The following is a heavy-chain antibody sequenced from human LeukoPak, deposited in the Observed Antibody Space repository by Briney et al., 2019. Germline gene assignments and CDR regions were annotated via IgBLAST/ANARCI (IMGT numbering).Heavy chain of an antibody. J-gene: IGHJ6*03. CDR1: GFTFSSYW. D-gene: IGHD3-3*01. CDR2: INSDGSST. Sequence: GGSLRLSCAASGFTFSSYWMHWVRRAPGKGLVWVSRINSDGSSTSYADSVKGRFTISRDNAKNTLYLQMNSLRAEDTAVYYCARALEAGYYYYYMDVWGKGTTVTVSS. V-gene: IGHV3-74*01. CDR3: ARALEAGYYYYYMDV.